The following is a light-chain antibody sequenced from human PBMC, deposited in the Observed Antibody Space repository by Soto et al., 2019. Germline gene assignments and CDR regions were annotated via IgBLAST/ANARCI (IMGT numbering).Light chain of an antibody. CDR3: LYDNSYPWT. CDR2: GAS. J-gene: IGKJ1*01. V-gene: IGKV1-6*01. Sequence: IQMTQSPASLSASVGDRVTITCRASQSISNKLGWYQQRPGKAPKVLIYGASNVKSGVPSRFSGSASGTDFTLTSSMLQPDDFASYYWLYDNSYPWTFGQGTKLEIK. CDR1: QSISNK.